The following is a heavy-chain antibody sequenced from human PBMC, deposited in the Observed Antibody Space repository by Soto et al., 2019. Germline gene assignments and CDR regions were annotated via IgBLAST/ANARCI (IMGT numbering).Heavy chain of an antibody. V-gene: IGHV4-59*01. Sequence: SETLSLTCTVSGGSISSYYWSWIRQPPGKGLEWIGYIYYSGSTNYNPSLKSRVTISVDTSKNQFSLKLSSVTAADTAVYYCARARGGVYSSGYYYAFDYWGQGTLVTVSS. CDR3: ARARGGVYSSGYYYAFDY. CDR2: IYYSGST. D-gene: IGHD3-22*01. J-gene: IGHJ4*02. CDR1: GGSISSYY.